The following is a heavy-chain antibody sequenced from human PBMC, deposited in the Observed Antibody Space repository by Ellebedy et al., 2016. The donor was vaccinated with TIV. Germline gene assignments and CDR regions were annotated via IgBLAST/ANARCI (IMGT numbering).Heavy chain of an antibody. V-gene: IGHV1-3*04. CDR3: ATRVWQDPMDV. CDR1: RHTFTSYG. CDR2: INTGNGNT. J-gene: IGHJ6*02. D-gene: IGHD2-21*01. Sequence: ASVKVSXKASRHTFTSYGIHWVRQAPGQRLEWMGWINTGNGNTKYSQRLQGRVTITRDTSATTAYMELSGLMSEDTAVYYCATRVWQDPMDVWGQGTTVTVSS.